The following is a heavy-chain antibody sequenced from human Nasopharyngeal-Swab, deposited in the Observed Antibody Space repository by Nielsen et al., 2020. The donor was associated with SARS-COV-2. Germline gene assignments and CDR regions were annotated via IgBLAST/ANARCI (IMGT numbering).Heavy chain of an antibody. V-gene: IGHV4-39*01. Sequence: SETLSLTCTVSGGSISSSSYYWGWIRQPPGKGLEWIGSIYYSGSPYYNPSLKSRVTISVDTSKNQFSLKLSSVTAADTAVYYCASRTSLFYDSSGYYGNWFDPWGQGTLVTVSS. J-gene: IGHJ5*02. CDR3: ASRTSLFYDSSGYYGNWFDP. D-gene: IGHD3-22*01. CDR2: IYYSGSP. CDR1: GGSISSSSYY.